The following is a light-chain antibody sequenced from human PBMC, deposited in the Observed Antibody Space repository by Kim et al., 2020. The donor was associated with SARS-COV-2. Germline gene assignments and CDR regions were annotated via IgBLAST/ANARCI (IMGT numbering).Light chain of an antibody. Sequence: AAISCESSQSIVHSDGNTYLILFQQKPGQSPRRLIDKVSDRDSGVPDRVSGSGSGTDFTLKISRVEAQDVGIYYCMQDTHWPPGYIFGEGTKLEI. V-gene: IGKV2-30*02. CDR2: KVS. J-gene: IGKJ2*01. CDR1: QSIVHSDGNTY. CDR3: MQDTHWPPGYI.